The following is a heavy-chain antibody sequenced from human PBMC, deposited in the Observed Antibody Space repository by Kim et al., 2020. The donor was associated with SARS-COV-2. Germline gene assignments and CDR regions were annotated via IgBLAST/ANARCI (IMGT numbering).Heavy chain of an antibody. D-gene: IGHD3-10*01. V-gene: IGHV6-1*01. CDR3: ARRGGITMVRGVAHFDY. Sequence: VKSRITINPDTSKNQFSLQLNSVTPEDTAVYYCARRGGITMVRGVAHFDYWGQGTLVTVSS. J-gene: IGHJ4*02.